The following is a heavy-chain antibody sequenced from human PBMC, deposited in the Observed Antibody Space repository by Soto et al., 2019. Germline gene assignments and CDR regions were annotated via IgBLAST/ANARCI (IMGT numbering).Heavy chain of an antibody. CDR2: INGDGSRT. V-gene: IGHV3-74*01. Sequence: QLTESGGDLVQPGGSLRLSCSVSGLTFSSYWMHWVRQAPGEGLMWVSRINGDGSRTGYGDSVKGRFIISRDNAKNTLDLQMNSLRVEDTAVYHCVAEGAYRNYGSGNWGRRTQVTVSS. CDR1: GLTFSSYW. CDR3: VAEGAYRNYGSGN. J-gene: IGHJ4*02. D-gene: IGHD3-10*01.